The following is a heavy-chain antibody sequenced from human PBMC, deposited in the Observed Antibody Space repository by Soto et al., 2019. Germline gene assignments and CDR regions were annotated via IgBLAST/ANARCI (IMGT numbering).Heavy chain of an antibody. CDR2: INHSGST. D-gene: IGHD1-26*01. CDR3: ARRDGGSYYFDY. V-gene: IGHV4-34*01. J-gene: IGHJ4*02. CDR1: GGSFSGYY. Sequence: QVQLQQWGAGLLKPSETLSLTCAVYGGSFSGYYWSWIRQPPGKGLEWIGEINHSGSTNYNPSLKSRVTISVDTSKNQFSLKLSSVTAAGPAVYYCARRDGGSYYFDYWGQGTLVTVSS.